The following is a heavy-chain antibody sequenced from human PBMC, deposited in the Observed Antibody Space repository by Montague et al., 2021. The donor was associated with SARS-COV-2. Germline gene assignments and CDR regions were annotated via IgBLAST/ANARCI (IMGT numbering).Heavy chain of an antibody. J-gene: IGHJ6*02. Sequence: SETLSLTCTVSGDSISNYNWSWIRQPPGKGLERIGYIYYSRSTNYNPSPKSRVTITVDTSKNQFSLKLSSVTAADTAVYYCARGGRRDIVLVVYDQWYGLDVWGQGTTVTVSS. CDR1: GDSISNYN. D-gene: IGHD2-8*02. CDR2: IYYSRST. CDR3: ARGGRRDIVLVVYDQWYGLDV. V-gene: IGHV4-59*01.